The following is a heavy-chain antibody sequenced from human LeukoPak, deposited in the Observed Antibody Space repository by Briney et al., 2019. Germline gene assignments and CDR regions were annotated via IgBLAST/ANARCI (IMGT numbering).Heavy chain of an antibody. V-gene: IGHV3-9*01. CDR1: GFTFDDYA. J-gene: IGHJ5*02. CDR2: ISWNSGSI. CDR3: AKDILDCSSTSCYRKFDP. D-gene: IGHD2-2*01. Sequence: GGSLRLSCAASGFTFDDYAMHWVRQAPGEGLEWVSGISWNSGSIGYADSVKGRFTISRDNAKNSLYLQMNSLRAEDTALYYCAKDILDCSSTSCYRKFDPWGQGTLVTVSS.